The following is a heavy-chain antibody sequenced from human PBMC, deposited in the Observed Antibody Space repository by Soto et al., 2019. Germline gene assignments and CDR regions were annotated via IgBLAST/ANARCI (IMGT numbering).Heavy chain of an antibody. CDR3: ARDRSGGSGSYYDVFDY. CDR1: GGSFSGYF. D-gene: IGHD3-10*01. CDR2: INHSGST. J-gene: IGHJ4*02. Sequence: SETLSLTCAVYGGSFSGYFWSWIRQPPGKGLEWIGEINHSGSTNYNPSLKSRVTISVDTSKNQFSLKLSSVTAADTAVYYCARDRSGGSGSYYDVFDYWDQGTLVTVS. V-gene: IGHV4-34*01.